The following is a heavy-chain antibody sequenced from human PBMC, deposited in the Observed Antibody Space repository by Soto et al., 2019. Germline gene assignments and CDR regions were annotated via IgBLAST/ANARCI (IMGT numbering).Heavy chain of an antibody. CDR2: ISYDGSNK. CDR3: AKNRQITMIVARSFDY. V-gene: IGHV3-30*18. Sequence: QVQLVESGGGVVQPGRSLRLSCAASGFTFSSYGMHWVRQAPGKGLEWVAVISYDGSNKYYADSVKGRFTISRDNSKNTLYLQMNSLRAEDTAVYYCAKNRQITMIVARSFDYWGQGTLVTVSS. CDR1: GFTFSSYG. D-gene: IGHD3-22*01. J-gene: IGHJ4*02.